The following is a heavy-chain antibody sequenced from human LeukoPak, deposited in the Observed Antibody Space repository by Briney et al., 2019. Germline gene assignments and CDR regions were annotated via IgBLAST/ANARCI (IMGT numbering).Heavy chain of an antibody. CDR1: GYTFTGYC. Sequence: GASVKVSCKASGYTFTGYCISWVRQAPGQGLEWMGWINPNSGSTNYAQKFQGRVTMTRDTSISTAYIELSRLISDYTARYYCARVGPGDSDYGWRAPETCFDYWGQRTLVTVSS. V-gene: IGHV1-2*02. CDR3: ARVGPGDSDYGWRAPETCFDY. D-gene: IGHD4-17*01. CDR2: INPNSGST. J-gene: IGHJ4*02.